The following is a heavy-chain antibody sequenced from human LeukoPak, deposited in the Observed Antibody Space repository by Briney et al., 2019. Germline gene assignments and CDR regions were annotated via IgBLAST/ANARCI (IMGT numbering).Heavy chain of an antibody. V-gene: IGHV3-21*01. J-gene: IGHJ4*02. D-gene: IGHD5-18*01. Sequence: GGSLRLSCAVSGFTFSSYGMNWVRQAPGKGLEWVSSISSSSSYIYYADSVKGRFTISRDNAKHSLFLQMNSLRAEDTAVYYCARVFPGYSYGYLVDYWGQGTLVTVSS. CDR3: ARVFPGYSYGYLVDY. CDR2: ISSSSSYI. CDR1: GFTFSSYG.